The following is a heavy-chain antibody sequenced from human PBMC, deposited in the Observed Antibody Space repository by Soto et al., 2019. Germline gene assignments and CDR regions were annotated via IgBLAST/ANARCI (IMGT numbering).Heavy chain of an antibody. J-gene: IGHJ4*02. D-gene: IGHD2-15*01. V-gene: IGHV3-11*01. CDR1: GFTFSDYY. CDR3: ARGGSEGYCSGGSCYSTGGYYFDY. Sequence: PGGSLRLSCAASGFTFSDYYMSWIRQAPGKGLEWVSYISSSGSTIYYADSVKGRFTISRDNAKNSLYLQMNSLRAEDTAVYYCARGGSEGYCSGGSCYSTGGYYFDYWGQGTLVTVSS. CDR2: ISSSGSTI.